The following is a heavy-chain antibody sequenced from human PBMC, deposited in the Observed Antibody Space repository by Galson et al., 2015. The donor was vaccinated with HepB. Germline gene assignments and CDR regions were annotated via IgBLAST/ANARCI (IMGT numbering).Heavy chain of an antibody. CDR2: MWFDGSNE. J-gene: IGHJ4*02. CDR3: ARGNSGYDSTPVY. CDR1: GFTFSTYG. V-gene: IGHV3-33*01. D-gene: IGHD5-12*01. Sequence: SLRLSCATSGFTFSTYGMHWVRQAPGKGLEWVAIMWFDGSNEYYAEFAKGRFTISRDNSKNTLHLQMNSLRVEDTAVYYCARGNSGYDSTPVYWGQGTLVTVSS.